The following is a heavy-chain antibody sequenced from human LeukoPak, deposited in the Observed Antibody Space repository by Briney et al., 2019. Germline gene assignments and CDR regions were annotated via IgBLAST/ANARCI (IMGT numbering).Heavy chain of an antibody. CDR1: GFTFSSYA. J-gene: IGHJ4*02. D-gene: IGHD5-12*01. CDR2: LGGSGSNT. Sequence: PGGSLRLSCAASGFTFSSYAMTWVRQAPGKGLEWVSGLGGSGSNTYYADSVKGRFTISRDNSKNTLYLQMNDLRAEDTALYYCAKCGGYWGNFQTRYLDYWGQGTLVTVSS. V-gene: IGHV3-23*01. CDR3: AKCGGYWGNFQTRYLDY.